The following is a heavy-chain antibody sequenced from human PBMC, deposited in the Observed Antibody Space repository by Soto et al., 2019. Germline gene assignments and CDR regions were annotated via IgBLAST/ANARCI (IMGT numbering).Heavy chain of an antibody. D-gene: IGHD3-9*01. CDR1: GFTFDDYA. V-gene: IGHV3-9*01. CDR3: AKGGNIPYYGILTGYYNRYYYYMDV. J-gene: IGHJ6*03. Sequence: GGSLRLSCAASGFTFDDYAMHWVRQAPGKGLEWVSGISWNSGSIGYADSVKGRFTISRDNAKNSLYLQMNSLRAEDTALYYCAKGGNIPYYGILTGYYNRYYYYMDVWGKGTTVTVSS. CDR2: ISWNSGSI.